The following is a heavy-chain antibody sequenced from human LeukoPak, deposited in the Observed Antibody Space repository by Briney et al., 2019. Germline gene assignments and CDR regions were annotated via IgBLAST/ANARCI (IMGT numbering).Heavy chain of an antibody. D-gene: IGHD4-17*01. CDR1: GYTFTSYG. CDR2: ISAYNGNT. CDR3: AARFRSLTTVTDS. J-gene: IGHJ4*02. V-gene: IGHV1-18*01. Sequence: WASVKVSCKASGYTFTSYGISWVRQAPGQGLEWMGWISAYNGNTNYAQKLQGRVTITTDTSTSTAYMELRSLRSDDTAVYYCAARFRSLTTVTDSWGQGTLVTVSS.